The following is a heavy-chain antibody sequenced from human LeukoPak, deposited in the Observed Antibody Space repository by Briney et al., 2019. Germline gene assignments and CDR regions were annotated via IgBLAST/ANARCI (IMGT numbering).Heavy chain of an antibody. CDR1: GFTFSSYW. D-gene: IGHD6-13*01. J-gene: IGHJ4*02. CDR3: ARDFSIAAADYYFDY. Sequence: GGSLRLSCAASGFTFSSYWMSWVRQAPGKGLEWVANIKQDGSEKYYVDSVKGRFTISRDNAKNSLYLQMNSLRAEDTAVYYCARDFSIAAADYYFDYWGQGTLVTVSS. V-gene: IGHV3-7*01. CDR2: IKQDGSEK.